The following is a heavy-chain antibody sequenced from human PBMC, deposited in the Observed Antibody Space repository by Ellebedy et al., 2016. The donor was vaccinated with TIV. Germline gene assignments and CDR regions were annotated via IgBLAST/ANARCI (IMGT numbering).Heavy chain of an antibody. CDR3: GRAIGSGSCY. CDR2: IKQDGSEK. Sequence: GESLKISCAASGFSLSSYWMHWVRQAPGKGLEWVANIKQDGSEKSYVDSVKGRFTISRDNAKNSLYLQMNSLRAEDTAVYFCGRAIGSGSCYWGQGTLVTVSS. V-gene: IGHV3-7*01. D-gene: IGHD3-10*01. CDR1: GFSLSSYW. J-gene: IGHJ4*02.